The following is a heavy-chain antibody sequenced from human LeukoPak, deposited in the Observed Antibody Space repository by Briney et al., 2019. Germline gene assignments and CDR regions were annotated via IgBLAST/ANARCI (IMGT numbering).Heavy chain of an antibody. D-gene: IGHD3-9*01. CDR1: GFTFTNYG. CDR3: AKEQFLRYFDRNGYYFDH. J-gene: IGHJ4*02. V-gene: IGHV3-30*18. CDR2: ISYDGSNK. Sequence: PGGSLRLSCAASGFTFTNYGMHWVRQAPGKGLEWVAVISYDGSNKFYADSVKGRFTLSRDNSKNTVYLQMHSLRVEDTAVYYCAKEQFLRYFDRNGYYFDHWGQGTLVTVSS.